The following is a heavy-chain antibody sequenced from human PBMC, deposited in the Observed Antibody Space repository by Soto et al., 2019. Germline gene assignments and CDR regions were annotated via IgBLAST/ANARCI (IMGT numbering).Heavy chain of an antibody. Sequence: EVQLVESGGGLVQPGGSLRLSCAASGITVITNYFSWVRQAPGQGLEWVSGIYSDGTTHYADSVKGRFTISRDNSKNTLYLQMTTLRAEDTGVYYCTRDPTTSIVTDYWGQGTLVTVSS. J-gene: IGHJ4*02. CDR2: IYSDGTT. CDR1: GITVITNY. CDR3: TRDPTTSIVTDY. D-gene: IGHD2-21*01. V-gene: IGHV3-66*01.